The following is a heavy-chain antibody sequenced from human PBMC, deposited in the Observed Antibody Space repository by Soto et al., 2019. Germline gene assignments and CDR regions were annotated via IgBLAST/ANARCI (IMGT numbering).Heavy chain of an antibody. CDR2: INPNSGGT. J-gene: IGHJ6*02. V-gene: IGHV1-2*04. Sequence: ASVKVSCKASGYTFTGYYMHWVRQAPGQGLEWMGWINPNSGGTNYAQKFQGWVTMTRDTSISTAYMELRRLRSDDTAVYYCARGVEEAAAGGYYYYYGMDVWGQGTTVTVSS. CDR1: GYTFTGYY. D-gene: IGHD2-15*01. CDR3: ARGVEEAAAGGYYYYYGMDV.